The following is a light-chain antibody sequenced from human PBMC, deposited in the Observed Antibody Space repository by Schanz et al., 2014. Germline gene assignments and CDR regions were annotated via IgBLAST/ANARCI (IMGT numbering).Light chain of an antibody. Sequence: DIVMTQSPDSLAVSLGERATINCKSSQSVLYSANNKNYLAWYQQKPGQPPKLLIYWASTRESGVPDRFSGSGSGTDFTLTISSLQAEDVVVYYCQQYLVYRTFGQGTKVEIK. J-gene: IGKJ1*01. V-gene: IGKV4-1*01. CDR2: WAS. CDR1: QSVLYSANNKNY. CDR3: QQYLVYRT.